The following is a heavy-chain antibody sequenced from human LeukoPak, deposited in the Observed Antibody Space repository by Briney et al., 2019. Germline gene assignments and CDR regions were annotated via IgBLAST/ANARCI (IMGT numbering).Heavy chain of an antibody. CDR2: IYHSGST. D-gene: IGHD1-20*01. CDR3: ARDRFVLTGTDYYYYYGMDV. Sequence: SETLSLTCAVSGGSISSSNWWSWVRQPPGKGLEWIGEIYHSGSTNYNPSLKSRVTISVDKSKNQFSLKLSSVAAADTAVYYCARDRFVLTGTDYYYYYGMDVWGQGTTVTVSS. V-gene: IGHV4-4*02. J-gene: IGHJ6*02. CDR1: GGSISSSNW.